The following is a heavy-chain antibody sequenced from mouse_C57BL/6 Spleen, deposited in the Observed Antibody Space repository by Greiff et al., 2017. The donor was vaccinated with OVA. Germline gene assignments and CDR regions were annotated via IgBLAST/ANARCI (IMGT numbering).Heavy chain of an antibody. V-gene: IGHV1-15*01. Sequence: QQSGAELVRPGASVTLSCKASGYTFTDYEMHWVKQTPVHGLEWIGAIDPETGGTAYNQKFKGKAILTADKSSSTAYMELRSLTSEDSAVYYCTRKGFYYYASFDYWGQGTTLTVSS. CDR2: IDPETGGT. J-gene: IGHJ2*01. CDR3: TRKGFYYYASFDY. CDR1: GYTFTDYE. D-gene: IGHD1-1*01.